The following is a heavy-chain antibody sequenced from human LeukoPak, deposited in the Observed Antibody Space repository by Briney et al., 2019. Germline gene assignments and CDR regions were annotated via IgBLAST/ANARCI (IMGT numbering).Heavy chain of an antibody. CDR3: ARRPYYYGSGSYYNF. CDR2: IYHSGSA. Sequence: PSATLSLTCAVSGGSISSSNWWSWVRQPPGKGLEWIGEIYHSGSANYNPSLKSRVTISVDKSKNQFSLKLSSVTAADTAVYYCARRPYYYGSGSYYNFWGQGTLVTVCS. CDR1: GGSISSSNW. V-gene: IGHV4-4*02. J-gene: IGHJ4*02. D-gene: IGHD3-10*01.